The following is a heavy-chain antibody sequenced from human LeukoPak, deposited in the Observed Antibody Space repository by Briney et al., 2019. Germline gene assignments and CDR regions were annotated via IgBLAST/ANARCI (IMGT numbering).Heavy chain of an antibody. V-gene: IGHV3-48*01. CDR3: ARERLTGTIVSPFDY. Sequence: GGSLRLSCAASGFTFSSYEMNWARPAPGKGLEWVSYISYSSSTIYYADSVKGRFTISRDNGKNSLYLQMNSLRAEDTAVYYCARERLTGTIVSPFDYWGQGTLVTVSS. J-gene: IGHJ4*02. D-gene: IGHD1-20*01. CDR2: ISYSSSTI. CDR1: GFTFSSYE.